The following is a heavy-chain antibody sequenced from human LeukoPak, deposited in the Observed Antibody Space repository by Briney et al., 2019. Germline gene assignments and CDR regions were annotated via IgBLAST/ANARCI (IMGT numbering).Heavy chain of an antibody. V-gene: IGHV3-21*01. CDR3: SRDHDCTVTVCYGGDDGFDI. J-gene: IGHJ3*02. Sequence: GGSLRLSCAASGFTFSSYSMNWVRQAPGKGLEWVASISSRSAYIYYADSVKGRFTISRDNAEKSLYLQMNSLRAEDTAVYYCSRDHDCTVTVCYGGDDGFDIWGQGTMVTVSS. CDR1: GFTFSSYS. D-gene: IGHD2-8*02. CDR2: ISSRSAYI.